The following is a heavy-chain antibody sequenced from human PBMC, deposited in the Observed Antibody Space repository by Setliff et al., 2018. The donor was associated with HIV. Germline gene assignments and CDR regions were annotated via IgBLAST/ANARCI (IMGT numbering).Heavy chain of an antibody. CDR1: FRDYA. J-gene: IGHJ5*01. Sequence: FRDYALNWVRQAPGQGLEWVAWIDINTGSPSYAQGFTGRFVFSSDTSVSTAYLQITSLKPEDTAVYYCARSHYNFRSAYYTGTNWFDSWGQGTLVTV. D-gene: IGHD3-3*01. V-gene: IGHV7-4-1*02. CDR2: IDINTGSP. CDR3: ARSHYNFRSAYYTGTNWFDS.